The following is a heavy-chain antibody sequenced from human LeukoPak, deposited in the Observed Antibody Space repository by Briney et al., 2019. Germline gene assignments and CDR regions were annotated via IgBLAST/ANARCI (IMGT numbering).Heavy chain of an antibody. CDR3: ARGFGVPAAIEEDNWFDL. J-gene: IGHJ5*02. D-gene: IGHD2-2*01. CDR2: IYYSGST. CDR1: GGSISSGGYY. Sequence: PSETLSLTCTVSGGSISSGGYYWSWIRQHPGKGLEWIGYIYYSGSTYYNPSLKSRVTISVDTSKNQFSLKLSSVTAADTAVYYCARGFGVPAAIEEDNWFDLWGQGTLVTVSS. V-gene: IGHV4-31*03.